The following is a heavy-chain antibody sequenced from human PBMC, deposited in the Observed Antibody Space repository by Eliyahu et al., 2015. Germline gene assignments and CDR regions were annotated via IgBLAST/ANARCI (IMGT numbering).Heavy chain of an antibody. CDR1: GFTFSSYP. CDR2: LPHDGSNE. J-gene: IGHJ4*02. Sequence: QVQLVESGGGVVQPGRSLGLSCAASGFTFSSYPMNWARQAPGKGLEWVATLPHDGSNEYYADSVRGRFTISRDKPKNTLYLQMNSLSAEDTAVYYCARAYSSAWHTFDSWGQGTLVTVSS. V-gene: IGHV3-30-3*01. CDR3: ARAYSSAWHTFDS. D-gene: IGHD6-25*01.